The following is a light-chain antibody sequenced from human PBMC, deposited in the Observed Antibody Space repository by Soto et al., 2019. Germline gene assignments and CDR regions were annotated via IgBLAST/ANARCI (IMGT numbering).Light chain of an antibody. J-gene: IGKJ1*01. CDR1: QSVSSCY. Sequence: IVLTQSQGTRSLYPGERATLSCLASQSVSSCYLAWYQQRPGQAPRRLIYGASIRATGIPDRFSGSGSGTDFTLTISRLEPEDFAVYYCQQCGSSPPWTFGQGTKVDI. CDR2: GAS. V-gene: IGKV3-20*01. CDR3: QQCGSSPPWT.